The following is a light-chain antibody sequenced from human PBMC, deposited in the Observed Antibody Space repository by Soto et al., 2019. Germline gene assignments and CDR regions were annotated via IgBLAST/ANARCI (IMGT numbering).Light chain of an antibody. Sequence: EIVLTQSPATLSLSPGERATLSCRASQSVSSYLAWYQQKPGQAPRLLIYDASNRATGIPARFSGSGSGTDFTLTISSLEPEDFAVYYCQQRSNCPVFGGGTKVEIK. CDR2: DAS. V-gene: IGKV3-11*01. CDR1: QSVSSY. CDR3: QQRSNCPV. J-gene: IGKJ4*01.